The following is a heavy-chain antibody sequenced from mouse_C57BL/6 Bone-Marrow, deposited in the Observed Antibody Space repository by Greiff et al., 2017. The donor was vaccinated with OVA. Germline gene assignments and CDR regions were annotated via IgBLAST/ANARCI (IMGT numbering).Heavy chain of an antibody. V-gene: IGHV1-42*01. D-gene: IGHD2-5*01. CDR3: ARRGPYSNYVWYFDV. CDR1: GYSFTGYY. Sequence: EVKLQESGPELVKPGASVKISCKASGYSFTGYYMNWVKQSPEKSLEWIGEINPSTGGTTYNQKFKAKATLTVDKSSSTAYMQLKSLTSEDSAVYYCARRGPYSNYVWYFDVWGTGTTVTVSS. J-gene: IGHJ1*03. CDR2: INPSTGGT.